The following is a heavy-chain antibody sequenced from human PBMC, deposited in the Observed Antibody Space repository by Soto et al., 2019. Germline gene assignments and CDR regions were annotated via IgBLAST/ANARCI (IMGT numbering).Heavy chain of an antibody. Sequence: ASVKVSCKASGYTFASYGISWVRQAPGQGLEWMGWISAYNGNTNYAQKLQGRVTMTTDTSTSTAYMELRSLRSDDTAVYYCARDVPRITIFVVVIGDVAFDIWGQGTMVTASS. CDR1: GYTFASYG. J-gene: IGHJ3*02. CDR2: ISAYNGNT. V-gene: IGHV1-18*01. CDR3: ARDVPRITIFVVVIGDVAFDI. D-gene: IGHD3-3*01.